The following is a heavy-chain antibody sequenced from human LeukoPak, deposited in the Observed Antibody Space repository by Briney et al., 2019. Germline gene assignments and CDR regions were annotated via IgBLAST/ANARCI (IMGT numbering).Heavy chain of an antibody. V-gene: IGHV3-7*01. J-gene: IGHJ3*02. CDR2: IKQDGSEK. CDR3: AREQGTHYYDSNGSYSRSGAFDM. D-gene: IGHD3-22*01. Sequence: GGSLRLSCAASGFTFSSYWMSWVRQAPGKGLEWVANIKQDGSEKYYVDSVKGRFTISRDNAKNSLYLQMNSLRAEDTAVYYCAREQGTHYYDSNGSYSRSGAFDMWGQGTMVTVSS. CDR1: GFTFSSYW.